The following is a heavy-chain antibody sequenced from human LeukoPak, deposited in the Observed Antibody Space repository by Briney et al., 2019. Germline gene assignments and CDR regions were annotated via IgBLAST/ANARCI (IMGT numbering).Heavy chain of an antibody. V-gene: IGHV4-59*01. Sequence: SETLSLTCTVAGGSISSYYWSWIRQPPGEGLGWIGFIYYSGSTNYNPSLKSRVTISVDTSNNQFSLKLSTVTAADTAVYYCARANDRSSLYMDVWGKGTTVTVSS. J-gene: IGHJ6*04. CDR3: ARANDRSSLYMDV. D-gene: IGHD6-6*01. CDR2: IYYSGST. CDR1: GGSISSYY.